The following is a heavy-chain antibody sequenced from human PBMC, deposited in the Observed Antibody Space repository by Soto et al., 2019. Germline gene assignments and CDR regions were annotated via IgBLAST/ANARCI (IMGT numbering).Heavy chain of an antibody. V-gene: IGHV4-38-2*01. CDR3: ARGWTEVATAY. CDR2: IHHGGSP. D-gene: IGHD1-26*01. CDR1: GYSLSSGYY. Sequence: PSATLSLTCAVSGYSLSSGYYWGWVRQSPGKGLEWIGSIHHGGSPLYNPSLKGRIAISMDTSKNQVSLNLSSATAADTGIYYCARGWTEVATAYWGQGTQVTVSS. J-gene: IGHJ4*02.